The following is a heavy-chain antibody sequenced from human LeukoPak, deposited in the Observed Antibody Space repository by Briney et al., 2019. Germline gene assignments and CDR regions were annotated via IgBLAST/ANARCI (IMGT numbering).Heavy chain of an antibody. V-gene: IGHV1-69*04. CDR3: ARSIWVDTGMVAVGFDY. J-gene: IGHJ4*02. Sequence: ASVKVSCKASGGTVSSYAISWVRQAPGQGLEWMGRIIPILGIANYAQKFQGRVTITADKSTSTAYMELSSLRSEDTAVYYCARSIWVDTGMVAVGFDYWGQGTLVTVSS. D-gene: IGHD5-18*01. CDR2: IIPILGIA. CDR1: GGTVSSYA.